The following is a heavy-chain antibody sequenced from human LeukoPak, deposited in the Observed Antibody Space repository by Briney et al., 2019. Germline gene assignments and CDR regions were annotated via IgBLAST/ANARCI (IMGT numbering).Heavy chain of an antibody. Sequence: ASVKVSCKASGYTFTSYDINWVRQATGQGLEWMGWMNPDSGNTGYAQKFQGRVTMNRNISIRTAYMELSSLRSEDTAVYYCARGRRPLLWFGDPNTFSKNYYYGMDVWGQGTTVTVSS. V-gene: IGHV1-8*01. D-gene: IGHD3-10*01. CDR3: ARGRRPLLWFGDPNTFSKNYYYGMDV. CDR2: MNPDSGNT. CDR1: GYTFTSYD. J-gene: IGHJ6*02.